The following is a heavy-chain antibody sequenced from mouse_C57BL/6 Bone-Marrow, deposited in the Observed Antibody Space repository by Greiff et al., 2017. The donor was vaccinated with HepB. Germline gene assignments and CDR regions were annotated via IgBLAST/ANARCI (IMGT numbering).Heavy chain of an antibody. V-gene: IGHV10-1*01. D-gene: IGHD1-1*01. CDR3: VRHEGYGTGFDY. Sequence: EVMLVESGGGLVQPKGSLKLSCAASGFSFNTYAMNWVRQAPGKGLEWVARIRSKSNNYATYYADSVKDRFTISRDDSESILYLQMNNLKTEDTAMYYCVRHEGYGTGFDYWGQGTTLTVSS. CDR1: GFSFNTYA. J-gene: IGHJ2*01. CDR2: IRSKSNNYAT.